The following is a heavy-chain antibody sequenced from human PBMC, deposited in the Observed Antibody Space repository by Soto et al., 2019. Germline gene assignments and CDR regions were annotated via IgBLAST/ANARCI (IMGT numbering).Heavy chain of an antibody. CDR2: MNPESRNT. Sequence: QVQLVQSGAEVKEPGGSVRVSCKASGYTFTSYDINWVRQATGQGLEWMGWMNPESRNTGYAQKFQGRVTMTRDTSISTAYMELTSLRSEDTAVYYCARFVRHQLPTIDFWGQGTLVTVSS. CDR1: GYTFTSYD. D-gene: IGHD2-2*01. CDR3: ARFVRHQLPTIDF. V-gene: IGHV1-8*01. J-gene: IGHJ4*02.